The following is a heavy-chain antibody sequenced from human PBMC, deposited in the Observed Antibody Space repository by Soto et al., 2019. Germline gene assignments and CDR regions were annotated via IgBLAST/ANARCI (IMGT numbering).Heavy chain of an antibody. J-gene: IGHJ4*02. V-gene: IGHV4-34*01. CDR2: IYHSGST. Sequence: SETLSLTCAVYGGSFSGYYWSWVRQPPGKGLEWIGEIYHSGSTNYNPSLKSRVTISVDKSKNQFSLKLSSVTAADTAVYYCARAAMGGSSWPFDYWGQGTLVTVS. CDR3: ARAAMGGSSWPFDY. D-gene: IGHD6-13*01. CDR1: GGSFSGYY.